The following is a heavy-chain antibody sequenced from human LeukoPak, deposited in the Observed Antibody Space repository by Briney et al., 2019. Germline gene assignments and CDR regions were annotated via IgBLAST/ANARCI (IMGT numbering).Heavy chain of an antibody. V-gene: IGHV4-39*01. CDR3: ASYEADYYDSSGYHPP. CDR2: IYYSGST. J-gene: IGHJ4*02. D-gene: IGHD3-22*01. CDR1: GGSISSSSYY. Sequence: SETLSLTCTVSGGSISSSSYYWGWIRQPPGKGLEWIGSIYYSGSTYHNSSLKSRVTISVDTSKNQFSLKLSSVTAADTAVYYCASYEADYYDSSGYHPPWGQGTLVTVSS.